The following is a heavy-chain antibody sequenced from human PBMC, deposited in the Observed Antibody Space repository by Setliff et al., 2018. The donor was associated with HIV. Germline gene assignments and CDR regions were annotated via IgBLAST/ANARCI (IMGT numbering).Heavy chain of an antibody. D-gene: IGHD4-17*01. J-gene: IGHJ4*02. Sequence: GESLKISCAASGFTFSSYGLHWVRQAPGKGLEWVAVISYDGSNKYYADSVKGRFTISRDDSKNMLYLQMNSLRADDTAMDYCAREAYGDFVRWSDGGGAFDYWGQGTLVTVSS. CDR1: GFTFSSYG. CDR3: AREAYGDFVRWSDGGGAFDY. CDR2: ISYDGSNK. V-gene: IGHV3-30*03.